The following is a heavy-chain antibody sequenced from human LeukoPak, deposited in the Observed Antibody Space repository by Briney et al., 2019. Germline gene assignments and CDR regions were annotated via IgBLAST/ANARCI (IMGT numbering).Heavy chain of an antibody. CDR1: GFTFSTYA. CDR3: ARVRSGSFGNYFDS. J-gene: IGHJ4*02. D-gene: IGHD1-26*01. CDR2: ISYDASDN. Sequence: GGSLRLSCAASGFTFSTYAMHWVRQAPGKGLDWVAYISYDASDNNYADSVKGRFTISRDNSMNTLYLQMTSLRADDSAVYYCARVRSGSFGNYFDSWGQGTLVTVSS. V-gene: IGHV3-30-3*01.